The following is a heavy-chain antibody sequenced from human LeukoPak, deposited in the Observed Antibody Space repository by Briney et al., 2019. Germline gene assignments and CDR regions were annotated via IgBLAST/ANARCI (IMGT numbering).Heavy chain of an antibody. D-gene: IGHD3-10*01. J-gene: IGHJ4*02. CDR3: VTYSGSGIN. CDR1: GGSFSGYY. CDR2: INHSGST. V-gene: IGHV4-34*01. Sequence: SETLSLTCAVYGGSFSGYYWSWIRQPPGKGLEWIGEINHSGSTNYNPSLKSRVTISVDTSKNQFSLKLSSVTAADTAVYYCVTYSGSGINWGQGALVTVSS.